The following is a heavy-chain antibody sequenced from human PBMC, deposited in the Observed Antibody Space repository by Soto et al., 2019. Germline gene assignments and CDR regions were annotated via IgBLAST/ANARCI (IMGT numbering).Heavy chain of an antibody. D-gene: IGHD4-4*01. Sequence: QVQLVQSGAEVKKPGSSVTVSCKASGGTFSSYAISWVRQAPGQGLEWMGRIIPFIGTANYAQKFQGRVTITADESTSTAYMEMTSLRAEDTAVYYCARVVMTTVPASDYDGMDVWGQGTTVTVSS. CDR3: ARVVMTTVPASDYDGMDV. V-gene: IGHV1-69*18. CDR2: IIPFIGTA. CDR1: GGTFSSYA. J-gene: IGHJ6*02.